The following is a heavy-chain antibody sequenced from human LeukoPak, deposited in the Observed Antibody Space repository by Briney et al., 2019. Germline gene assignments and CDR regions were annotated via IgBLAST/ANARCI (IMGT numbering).Heavy chain of an antibody. Sequence: SETLSLTCAVYGGSFSGYYWSWIRQPPGKGLEWIGEINHSGSTNYNPSLKSRVTISVDTSKNQFSLKLSSVTAADTAVYYCARERQRWLQRGRSYFDYWGQGTLVTVSS. CDR3: ARERQRWLQRGRSYFDY. CDR2: INHSGST. CDR1: GGSFSGYY. V-gene: IGHV4-34*01. D-gene: IGHD5-24*01. J-gene: IGHJ4*02.